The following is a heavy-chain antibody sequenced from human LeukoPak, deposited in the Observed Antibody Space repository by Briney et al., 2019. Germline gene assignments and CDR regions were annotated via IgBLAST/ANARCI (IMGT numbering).Heavy chain of an antibody. J-gene: IGHJ6*02. V-gene: IGHV1-46*01. CDR1: GYTFTSYY. CDR2: INPSGGST. Sequence: AASVKVSCKASGYTFTSYYMHWVRQAPGQGLEWMGIINPSGGSTSYAQKFQGRVTMTRDTSTSTVYMELSSLRSEDTAVYYCARDRLRGSYYYYYGMDVWGQGTTVTVSS. D-gene: IGHD1-26*01. CDR3: ARDRLRGSYYYYYGMDV.